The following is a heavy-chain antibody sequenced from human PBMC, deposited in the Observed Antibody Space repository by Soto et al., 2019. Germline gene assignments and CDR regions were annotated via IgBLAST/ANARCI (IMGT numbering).Heavy chain of an antibody. CDR2: INTDNGST. J-gene: IGHJ6*02. V-gene: IGHV1-3*04. Sequence: ASVKVSCKASGYSFSTYTMHWVCQAPGQRPEWMGWINTDNGSTKYSQKFQGRVTITRDTSASTAYMELSSLRSEDTAVYYCARDLRGIPDVWGRGTTVTVSS. D-gene: IGHD2-21*01. CDR3: ARDLRGIPDV. CDR1: GYSFSTYT.